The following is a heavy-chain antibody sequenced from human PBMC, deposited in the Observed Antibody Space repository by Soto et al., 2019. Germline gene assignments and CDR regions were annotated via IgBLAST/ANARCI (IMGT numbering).Heavy chain of an antibody. CDR1: GFTFSSYS. V-gene: IGHV3-21*01. D-gene: IGHD3-9*01. CDR3: ARVPLTGYSYYGMDV. J-gene: IGHJ6*02. Sequence: EVQLVESGGGLVKPGGSLRLSCAASGFTFSSYSMNWVRRAPGKGLEWVSSFSSSSSYIYYADSVKGRFTISRDNAKNSLYLQMNSLRAEDTAVYYCARVPLTGYSYYGMDVWGQGTTVTVSS. CDR2: FSSSSSYI.